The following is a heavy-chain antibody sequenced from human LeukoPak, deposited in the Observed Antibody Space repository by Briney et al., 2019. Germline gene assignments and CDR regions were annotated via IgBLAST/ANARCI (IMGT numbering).Heavy chain of an antibody. V-gene: IGHV4-4*07. CDR3: ARGKRRGYSYGFAAFDI. D-gene: IGHD5-18*01. CDR2: IYTSGST. J-gene: IGHJ3*02. CDR1: GGSISSYY. Sequence: PSETLSLTCTVSGGSISSYYWSWIRQPAGKGLEWIGRIYTSGSTNYNPSLKSRVTMSVDTSKNQFSLKLSSVTAADTAVHYCARGKRRGYSYGFAAFDIWGQGTMVTASS.